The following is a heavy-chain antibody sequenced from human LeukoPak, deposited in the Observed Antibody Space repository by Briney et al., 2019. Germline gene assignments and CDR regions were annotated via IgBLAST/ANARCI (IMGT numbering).Heavy chain of an antibody. CDR2: IIGSGGST. Sequence: SGGSLRLSCAASGFTFSSYAMSWVRQAPGKGREWVSAIIGSGGSTYYADSVKGRFTISRDNSKNTLYLQMNSLRAEDTAVYYCAKDRSVDGPSYYGSGNPFLPWGQGTLVTVSS. CDR1: GFTFSSYA. CDR3: AKDRSVDGPSYYGSGNPFLP. V-gene: IGHV3-23*01. D-gene: IGHD3-10*01. J-gene: IGHJ4*02.